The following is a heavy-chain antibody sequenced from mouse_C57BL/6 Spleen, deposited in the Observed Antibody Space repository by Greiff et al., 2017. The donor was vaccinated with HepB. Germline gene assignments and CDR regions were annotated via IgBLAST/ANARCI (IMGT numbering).Heavy chain of an antibody. J-gene: IGHJ1*03. V-gene: IGHV1-39*01. CDR1: GYSFTDYN. CDR3: ASPTIYCYGSSLGV. Sequence: VQLQQSGPELVKPGASVKISCKASGYSFTDYNMNWVKQSNGKSLEWIGVINSNYGTTSYNQKFKGKATLTVDQSSSTAYMQLNILTYEDSAVYYCASPTIYCYGSSLGVWGTGTTVTVSS. CDR2: INSNYGTT. D-gene: IGHD1-1*01.